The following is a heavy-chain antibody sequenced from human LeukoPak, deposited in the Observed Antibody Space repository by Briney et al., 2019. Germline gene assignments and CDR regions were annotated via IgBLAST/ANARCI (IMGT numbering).Heavy chain of an antibody. CDR2: ISGDGGST. Sequence: GGSLRLSCAASGFTFDDYAMHWVRQAPGKGLEWVSLISGDGGSTYYADSVKGRFTISRDNSKNSLYLQMNSLRTEDTALYYCVKDIGFADWWGYFDYWGQGTLVTVSS. CDR1: GFTFDDYA. J-gene: IGHJ4*02. CDR3: VKDIGFADWWGYFDY. D-gene: IGHD2-8*02. V-gene: IGHV3-43*02.